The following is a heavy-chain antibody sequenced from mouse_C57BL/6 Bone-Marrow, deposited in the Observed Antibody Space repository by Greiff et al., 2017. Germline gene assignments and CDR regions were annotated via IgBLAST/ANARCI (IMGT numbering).Heavy chain of an antibody. CDR1: GYSFTGYY. D-gene: IGHD2-4*01. J-gene: IGHJ3*01. CDR3: ASRGDYTAWFAY. V-gene: IGHV1-42*01. Sequence: EVQLVESGPELVKPGASVKISCKASGYSFTGYYMNWVKQSPEKSLEWIGEINPSTGGTTYNQQFKAKATLTVDKSSSTAYMQLKSLTSEDSAVYYCASRGDYTAWFAYWGQGTLVTVSA. CDR2: INPSTGGT.